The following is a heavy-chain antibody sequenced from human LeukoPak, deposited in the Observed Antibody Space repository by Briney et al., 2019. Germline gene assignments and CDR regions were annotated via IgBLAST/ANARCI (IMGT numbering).Heavy chain of an antibody. CDR3: ARAAQVRGVIWWFDP. CDR2: ISAYNGNT. J-gene: IGHJ5*02. V-gene: IGHV1-18*01. Sequence: ASVKVSCKASGYTFTSYGISWVRQAPGQGLEWMGWISAYNGNTNYAQKLQGRVTMTTDTSTSTAYMELSSLRSEDTAVYYCARAAQVRGVIWWFDPWGQGTLVTVSS. D-gene: IGHD3-10*01. CDR1: GYTFTSYG.